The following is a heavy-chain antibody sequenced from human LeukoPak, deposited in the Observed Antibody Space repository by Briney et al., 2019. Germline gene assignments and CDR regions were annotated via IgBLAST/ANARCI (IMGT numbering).Heavy chain of an antibody. D-gene: IGHD3-10*01. Sequence: KSSGTLSLTCTVSSDSIFTSNWWSWVRQPPGKGLEWIGQIFHSGSTSYSPSLKSRVTISMDKSKNQISLRLTSVTAADTAVYYCARLYYYGSGSYSAGAFDIWGQGTMVTVSS. CDR2: IFHSGST. CDR3: ARLYYYGSGSYSAGAFDI. J-gene: IGHJ3*02. V-gene: IGHV4-4*02. CDR1: SDSIFTSNW.